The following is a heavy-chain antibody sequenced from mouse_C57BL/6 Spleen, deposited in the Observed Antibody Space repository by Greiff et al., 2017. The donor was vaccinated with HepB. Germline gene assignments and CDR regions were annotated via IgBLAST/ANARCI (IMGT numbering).Heavy chain of an antibody. Sequence: EVQLQQSGAELVRPGASVKLSCTASGFNIKDAYMHWVKQRPEQGLEWIGWIDPENGDTEYASKFQGKATITADTSSNTAYLQLSSLTSEDTAVYYCTTRSGAYWGQGTLVTVSA. CDR3: TTRSGAY. D-gene: IGHD3-1*01. CDR1: GFNIKDAY. J-gene: IGHJ3*01. V-gene: IGHV14-4*01. CDR2: IDPENGDT.